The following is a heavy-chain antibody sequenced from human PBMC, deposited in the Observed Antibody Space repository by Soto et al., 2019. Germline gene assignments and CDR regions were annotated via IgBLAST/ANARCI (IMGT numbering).Heavy chain of an antibody. D-gene: IGHD2-2*01. V-gene: IGHV1-18*04. J-gene: IGHJ3*01. CDR1: GYTFTSYG. CDR3: ARVPRGTILVGRSV. Sequence: ASVKVSCKASGYTFTSYGISWVRQAPGQGLEWMGWISGKTGKTNYAQKFQGRVTISTDTSTSTAYTELRSLRSDDTAVYYCARVPRGTILVGRSVWGQGTRVTVS. CDR2: ISGKTGKT.